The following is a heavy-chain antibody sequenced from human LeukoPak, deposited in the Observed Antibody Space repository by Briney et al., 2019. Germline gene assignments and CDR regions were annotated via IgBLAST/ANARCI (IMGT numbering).Heavy chain of an antibody. V-gene: IGHV1-18*01. CDR3: ARALRNALFDY. J-gene: IGHJ4*02. CDR2: ISAYNGNT. CDR1: GYTFYSFG. Sequence: ASVKVSCKASGYTFYSFGVSWVRQAPGQGLEWMGWISAYNGNTNYAQKLQGRVTMTTDTSTSTAYMELRSLRSDDTAVYYCARALRNALFDYWGQGTLVTVSS.